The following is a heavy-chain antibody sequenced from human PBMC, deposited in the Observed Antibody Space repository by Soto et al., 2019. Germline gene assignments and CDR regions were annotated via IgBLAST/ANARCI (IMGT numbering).Heavy chain of an antibody. V-gene: IGHV3-30*18. J-gene: IGHJ4*02. CDR1: GFTFSTYG. D-gene: IGHD6-19*01. CDR2: ISYDESNK. CDR3: AKDRGADGGFDY. Sequence: QVQLVESGGGVVQPGRSLRLSCAASGFTFSTYGMTWVRQAPGKGLEWVAVISYDESNKYYADSVKGRFTNSRDNSKNTLYLQVNSLRTEDTAVYYCAKDRGADGGFDYWGQGTLVTVSS.